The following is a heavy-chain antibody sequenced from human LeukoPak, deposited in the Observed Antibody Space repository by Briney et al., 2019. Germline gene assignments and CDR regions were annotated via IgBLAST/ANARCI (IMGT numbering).Heavy chain of an antibody. V-gene: IGHV4-34*01. CDR1: GGSFDGYY. Sequence: SETLSLTCAVYGGSFDGYYWSWIRQPPGRGLEWIGEINHKGITNYNPSLKSRVTILVDTSKNQFSLRLSSVTAADKAVYYCARAEGYGGELDSWGQGTLVTVSS. CDR2: INHKGIT. D-gene: IGHD4-23*01. CDR3: ARAEGYGGELDS. J-gene: IGHJ4*02.